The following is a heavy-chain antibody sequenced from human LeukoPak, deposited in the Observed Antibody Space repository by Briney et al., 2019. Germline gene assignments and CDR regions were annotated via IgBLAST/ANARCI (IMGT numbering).Heavy chain of an antibody. CDR3: ARGLWFGDENPPYFDY. J-gene: IGHJ4*02. CDR2: IYTSGST. V-gene: IGHV4-61*02. Sequence: PSQTLSLTCTVSGASLSSGNYYWNWIRQPAGKGLEWIGRIYTSGSTNYNPSLKSRVTISVGTSKNQFSLKLNSVTAADTAVYYCARGLWFGDENPPYFDYWGQGTLVTVSS. CDR1: GASLSSGNYY. D-gene: IGHD3-10*01.